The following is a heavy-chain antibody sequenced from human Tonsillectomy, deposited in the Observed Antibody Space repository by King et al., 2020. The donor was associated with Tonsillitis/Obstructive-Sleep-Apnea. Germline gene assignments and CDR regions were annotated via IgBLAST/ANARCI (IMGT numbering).Heavy chain of an antibody. J-gene: IGHJ4*02. Sequence: VQLVESGGGLVQPGGSLRLSCEASGFTFSTYAFNWVRQAPGKGLEWVSAIDNSGYNTFYSDSVKGRFTISRDNSKNTLYLQMNSLRAEDTAFYYCAKVSTVTSNFDCWGKGTLVTISS. D-gene: IGHD4-17*01. V-gene: IGHV3-23*04. CDR2: IDNSGYNT. CDR1: GFTFSTYA. CDR3: AKVSTVTSNFDC.